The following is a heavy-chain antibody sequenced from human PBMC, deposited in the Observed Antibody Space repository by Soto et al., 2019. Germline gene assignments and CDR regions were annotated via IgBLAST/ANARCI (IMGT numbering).Heavy chain of an antibody. D-gene: IGHD2-15*01. CDR3: ARDRGCGGGSCSNFDY. CDR1: GFTFVGYW. V-gene: IGHV3-7*03. Sequence: EVQLVESGGGLVQPGGSLRLSCAASGFTFVGYWMSWVRQAPGKGLEWVANIKQDGREKYYVDSVKGRFTISRDNAKNSLYLQMDSLRAEDTAVYYCARDRGCGGGSCSNFDYWGQGTLVTVSS. CDR2: IKQDGREK. J-gene: IGHJ4*02.